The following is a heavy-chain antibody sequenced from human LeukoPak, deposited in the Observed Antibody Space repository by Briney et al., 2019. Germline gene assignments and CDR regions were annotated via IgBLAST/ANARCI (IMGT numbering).Heavy chain of an antibody. V-gene: IGHV5-51*01. CDR2: IYPADSRT. J-gene: IGHJ3*02. Sequence: GESLKISCKGSGYNFTSHWIGWVRQMPGKGLEWMGIIYPADSRTRDSPSFQGHVTISVDESISTAYLQWSSLKASDTAMYYCARHSVSRTSPSDPFNIWGQGTMVTVSS. CDR1: GYNFTSHW. CDR3: ARHSVSRTSPSDPFNI. D-gene: IGHD3-16*01.